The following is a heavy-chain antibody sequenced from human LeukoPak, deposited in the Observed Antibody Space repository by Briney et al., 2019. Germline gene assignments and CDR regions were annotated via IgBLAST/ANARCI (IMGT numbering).Heavy chain of an antibody. D-gene: IGHD3-22*01. V-gene: IGHV1-24*01. CDR2: FDPEDGET. Sequence: ASVKVSCKVCGYTLTELSMHWVRQAPGKGLEWMGGFDPEDGETIYAQKFQGRVTMTEDTSTDTAYMELSSLRSEDTAVYYCATKHHYYDSSGYSFYYWGQGTLVTVSS. CDR1: GYTLTELS. CDR3: ATKHHYYDSSGYSFYY. J-gene: IGHJ4*02.